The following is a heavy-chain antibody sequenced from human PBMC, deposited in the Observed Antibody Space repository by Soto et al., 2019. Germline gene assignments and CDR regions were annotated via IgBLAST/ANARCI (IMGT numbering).Heavy chain of an antibody. Sequence: SETLSLTCTVSGGSISSYYWSWIRQPPGKGLEWIGYIYYSGSTNYNPSLKSRVTISVDTSKNQFSLKLSSVTAADTAVYYCASFYSSGWYARARGWFDPWGQGTLVTVSS. J-gene: IGHJ5*02. CDR2: IYYSGST. CDR1: GGSISSYY. CDR3: ASFYSSGWYARARGWFDP. D-gene: IGHD6-19*01. V-gene: IGHV4-59*01.